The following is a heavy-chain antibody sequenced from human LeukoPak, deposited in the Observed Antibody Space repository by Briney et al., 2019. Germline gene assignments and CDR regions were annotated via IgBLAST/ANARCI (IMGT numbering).Heavy chain of an antibody. D-gene: IGHD3-16*01. J-gene: IGHJ3*02. CDR1: GFTFNNYW. CDR2: IRQDGSVK. V-gene: IGHV3-7*05. Sequence: PGGSLRLSCAASGFTFNNYWMNWVRQAPGRGLEWVANIRQDGSVKYYVGSVKGRFTISRDNAQNSLYLQMNSLRAEDTAVYYCAREVGGGAFDIWGQGTMVTVSS. CDR3: AREVGGGAFDI.